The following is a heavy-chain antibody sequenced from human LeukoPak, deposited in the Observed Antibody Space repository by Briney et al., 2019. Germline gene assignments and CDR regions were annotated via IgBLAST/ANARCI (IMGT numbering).Heavy chain of an antibody. J-gene: IGHJ4*02. CDR3: ARQIRVGATIVDY. D-gene: IGHD1-26*01. Sequence: SETLSLTCTVSGGSISSSSYSWGWIRQPPGKGLEWIGSIYYSGSTYYNPSLKSRVTISVHTSKNQFSLKLSSVTAADTAVYYCARQIRVGATIVDYWGQGTLVTVSS. CDR2: IYYSGST. CDR1: GGSISSSSYS. V-gene: IGHV4-39*01.